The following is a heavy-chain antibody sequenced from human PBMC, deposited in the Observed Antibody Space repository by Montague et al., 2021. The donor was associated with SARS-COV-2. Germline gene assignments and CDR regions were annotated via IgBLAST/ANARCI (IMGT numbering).Heavy chain of an antibody. CDR1: GFTISSYW. CDR2: IRQDGSDK. J-gene: IGHJ5*02. D-gene: IGHD4-17*01. V-gene: IGHV3-7*01. CDR3: TRDRDYGDYLNWFNP. Sequence: SLRLSCAASGFTISSYWMSWVRQAPRKGLEWVANIRQDGSDKYYLDSXRGRFTIFRDNAKNSLYLQMNSLTAEDTGVYYCTRDRDYGDYLNWFNPWGQGTLVTVSS.